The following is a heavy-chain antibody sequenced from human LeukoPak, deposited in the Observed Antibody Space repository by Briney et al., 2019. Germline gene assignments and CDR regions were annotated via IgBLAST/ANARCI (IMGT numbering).Heavy chain of an antibody. D-gene: IGHD6-19*01. CDR1: GFTFSSYS. Sequence: PGGSLRLSCAASGFTFSSYSMNWVRQAPGKGLEWVSSISSSSYIYYADSVKGRFTISRDNAKNSLYLQMNSLRAEDTAVYYCARGFGSFYGIAVAGPGDYWGQGTLVTVSS. CDR2: ISSSSYI. J-gene: IGHJ4*02. CDR3: ARGFGSFYGIAVAGPGDY. V-gene: IGHV3-21*01.